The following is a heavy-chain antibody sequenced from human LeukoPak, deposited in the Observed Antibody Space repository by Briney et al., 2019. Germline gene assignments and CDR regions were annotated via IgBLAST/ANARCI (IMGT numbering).Heavy chain of an antibody. CDR2: IYTSGST. J-gene: IGHJ4*02. CDR3: ASSDTAMDILYFDY. V-gene: IGHV4-4*09. D-gene: IGHD5-18*01. Sequence: SETLSLTCTVSGGSISSYYWSWIRQPPGKGLEWIGYIYTSGSTNHNPSLKSRVTISVDTSKNQFSLKLSSVTAADAAVYYCASSDTAMDILYFDYWGQGTLVTVSS. CDR1: GGSISSYY.